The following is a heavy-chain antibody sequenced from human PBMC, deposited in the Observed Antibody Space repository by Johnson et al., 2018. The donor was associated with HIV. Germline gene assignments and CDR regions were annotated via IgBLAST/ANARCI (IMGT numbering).Heavy chain of an antibody. D-gene: IGHD6-6*01. J-gene: IGHJ3*02. CDR1: GFTFSSYW. CDR3: AKDLSIAARPAAFDI. Sequence: VQLVESGGGLVQPGGSLRLSCAASGFTFSSYWMSWVRQAPGKGLEWVAVISYDGSNKYYADSVKGRFTISRDNSKNTLYLQMNSLRAEDTAVYYCAKDLSIAARPAAFDIWGQGTMVTVSS. V-gene: IGHV3-30*18. CDR2: ISYDGSNK.